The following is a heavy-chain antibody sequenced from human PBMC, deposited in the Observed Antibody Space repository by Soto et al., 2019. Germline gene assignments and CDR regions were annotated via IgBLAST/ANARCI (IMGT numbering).Heavy chain of an antibody. CDR2: MSYDGNNK. CDR3: AKGFLSGGYCANGVCSQFDY. J-gene: IGHJ4*02. CDR1: GFTFSRYG. V-gene: IGHV3-30*18. Sequence: QVQLVESGGGVVQPGGSLRLSCAASGFTFSRYGMHWVRQAPGKGLEWVAVMSYDGNNKYYADSVKGRFTVSRDNSRNTQYLQMNSLKVEDTAVYFCAKGFLSGGYCANGVCSQFDYWGQGTPVTVSA. D-gene: IGHD2-8*01.